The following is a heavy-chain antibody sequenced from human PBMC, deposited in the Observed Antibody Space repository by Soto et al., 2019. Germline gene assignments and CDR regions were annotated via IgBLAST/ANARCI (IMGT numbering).Heavy chain of an antibody. V-gene: IGHV1-18*01. CDR2: ISTDNGNT. CDR3: ARDEGSGWYDDAFDI. D-gene: IGHD6-19*01. CDR1: GYTFTRYG. Sequence: QVQLVQSGAEVKKSGASVKVSCKASGYTFTRYGISWVRQAPGQGLEWMGRISTDNGNTYYAQKLQGRVTMTTDTSTSTAYMELRSLRSDDTAVYYCARDEGSGWYDDAFDIWGQGTMVTVSS. J-gene: IGHJ3*02.